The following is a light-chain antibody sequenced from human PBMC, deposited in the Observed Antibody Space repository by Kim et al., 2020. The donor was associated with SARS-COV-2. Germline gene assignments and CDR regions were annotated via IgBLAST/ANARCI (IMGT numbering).Light chain of an antibody. Sequence: DIQMTQSPSSLSASVGDRVTITCRASQSISSYLNWYQQKPGKAPKLLIYAASILQSGVPSRFSGSGSGTDFTLTISSLQPEDFATYYCQQSYNTPLAFGPGTKVDIK. CDR2: AAS. J-gene: IGKJ3*01. CDR1: QSISSY. CDR3: QQSYNTPLA. V-gene: IGKV1-39*01.